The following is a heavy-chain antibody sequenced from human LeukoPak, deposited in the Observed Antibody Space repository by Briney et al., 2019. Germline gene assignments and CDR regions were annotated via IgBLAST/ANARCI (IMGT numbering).Heavy chain of an antibody. D-gene: IGHD3-3*01. V-gene: IGHV3-23*01. Sequence: GGSLRLSCAASGSTFSSYAMGWVRQAPGKGLEWVSAISGSGGSTYYADSVKGRFTISRDNSKNTLYLQMNSLRAEDTAVYYCAKDREDTIFGVVNPFDYWGQGTLVTVSS. CDR3: AKDREDTIFGVVNPFDY. CDR1: GSTFSSYA. J-gene: IGHJ4*02. CDR2: ISGSGGST.